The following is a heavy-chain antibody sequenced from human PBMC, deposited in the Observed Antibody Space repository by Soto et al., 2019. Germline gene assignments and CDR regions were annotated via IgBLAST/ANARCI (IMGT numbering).Heavy chain of an antibody. J-gene: IGHJ3*02. Sequence: ASVKVSCKASGYTFTSYYMHWVRQAPGQGLEWMGWISAYNGNTNYAQKLQGRVTMTTDTSTSTAYMELRSLRSDDTAVYYCARDQGGSIFKVSALGAFDIWGQGTMVTVSS. CDR2: ISAYNGNT. CDR3: ARDQGGSIFKVSALGAFDI. CDR1: GYTFTSYY. D-gene: IGHD3-16*01. V-gene: IGHV1-18*04.